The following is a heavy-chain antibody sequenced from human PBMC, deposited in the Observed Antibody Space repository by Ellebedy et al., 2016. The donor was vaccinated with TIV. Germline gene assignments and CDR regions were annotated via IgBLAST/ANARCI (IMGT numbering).Heavy chain of an antibody. Sequence: MPSETLSLTCAVYGGSFSSYSWTWIRQPPGKALEWIGEIDDSGRTNCTPSLKSRVTISVDTSKNQFSLKLRSLTAADTAVYYCARGDSIYFDSSGALDYWGQGTLVTVSS. V-gene: IGHV4-34*01. CDR3: ARGDSIYFDSSGALDY. D-gene: IGHD3-22*01. CDR1: GGSFSSYS. J-gene: IGHJ4*02. CDR2: IDDSGRT.